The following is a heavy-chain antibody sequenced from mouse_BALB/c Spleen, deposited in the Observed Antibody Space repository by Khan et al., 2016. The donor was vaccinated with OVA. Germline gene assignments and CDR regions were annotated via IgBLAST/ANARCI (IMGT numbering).Heavy chain of an antibody. D-gene: IGHD4-1*01. CDR3: AYHLTGSFAY. CDR2: ISSGGDYT. Sequence: EVELVESGGDLVKPGGSLKLSCAASGFTFSSYSMSWVRQTPDKRLEWVVSISSGGDYTYYPDSVKGRFTISRDNAKNTLYLQMSDLKYEDTAMYYCAYHLTGSFAYWGQGTLVTVSA. CDR1: GFTFSSYS. J-gene: IGHJ3*01. V-gene: IGHV5-6*01.